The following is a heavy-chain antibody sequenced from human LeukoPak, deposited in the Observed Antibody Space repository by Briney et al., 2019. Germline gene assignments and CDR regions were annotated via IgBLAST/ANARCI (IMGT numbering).Heavy chain of an antibody. V-gene: IGHV3-7*05. D-gene: IGHD6-13*01. CDR2: IKQDGSEK. J-gene: IGHJ4*02. Sequence: GGSLRLSCAASGFTFSRYWMTWVRHAPGKGLEGVATIKQDGSEKYYVDSVKGRFTISRDNAENSLYLQMNSLRAEDTAAYYCASALSIAAALDYWGQGTLVTVSS. CDR1: GFTFSRYW. CDR3: ASALSIAAALDY.